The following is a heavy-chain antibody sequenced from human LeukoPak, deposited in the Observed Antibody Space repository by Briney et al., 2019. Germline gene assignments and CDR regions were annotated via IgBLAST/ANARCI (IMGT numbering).Heavy chain of an antibody. J-gene: IGHJ5*02. CDR1: GASIASGSYH. D-gene: IGHD2-15*01. CDR2: ISAGGRT. V-gene: IGHV4-61*02. CDR3: GSRSLGYCSGGSCLNWFDP. Sequence: PSQTLSLTCAISGASIASGSYHWDWIRQPAGSRPEYIGRISAGGRTNYNPSLKSRLTISMDTSKNQFSLKLSSVTAADTAVYYCGSRSLGYCSGGSCLNWFDPWGQGTLVTVSS.